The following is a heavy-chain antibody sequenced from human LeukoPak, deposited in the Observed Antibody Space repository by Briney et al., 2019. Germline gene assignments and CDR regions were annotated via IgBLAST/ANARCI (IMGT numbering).Heavy chain of an antibody. CDR2: IYYSGSS. Sequence: SETLSLTCTVSGDSISSYYWSWIRQPPGKGLEWIGYIYYSGSSRYNPSLESRVTMSVDTSKNQFSLKLSSVTAADTAVYFCARTAIEPNVGMGYFDYWGQGTLVTVS. CDR1: GDSISSYY. V-gene: IGHV4-59*08. J-gene: IGHJ4*02. D-gene: IGHD7-27*01. CDR3: ARTAIEPNVGMGYFDY.